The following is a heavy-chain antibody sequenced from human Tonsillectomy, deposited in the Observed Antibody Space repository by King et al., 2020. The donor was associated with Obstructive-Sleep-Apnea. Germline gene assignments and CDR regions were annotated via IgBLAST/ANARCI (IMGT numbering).Heavy chain of an antibody. J-gene: IGHJ4*02. CDR2: ISHSGST. Sequence: VQLPQWGAGLLKPSETLSLTCAVYGGSFSGYYYTWIRQPPGKGLEWIGEISHSGSTNYNPSLKSRVTISVDTSKNQFSLKLISVTAADTAVYYCARAWWEGTGYFDYWGQGTLVTVSS. CDR3: ARAWWEGTGYFDY. CDR1: GGSFSGYY. D-gene: IGHD1-26*01. V-gene: IGHV4-34*01.